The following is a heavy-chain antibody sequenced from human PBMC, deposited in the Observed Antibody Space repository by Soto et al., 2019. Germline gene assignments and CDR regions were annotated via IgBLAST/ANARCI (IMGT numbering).Heavy chain of an antibody. Sequence: QVQLVQSGAEVKKPGASVKVSCKASGYSFTIYGISWVRQAPGQGLEWRGWISPDNGHTNYAQKPQGRVTMTTDTTTSTAYMELRSLRSDATAVYYCASVDIVVIPAAKDYSYYYYMDVWGKGNTVNVSS. CDR2: ISPDNGHT. V-gene: IGHV1-18*01. CDR3: ASVDIVVIPAAKDYSYYYYMDV. CDR1: GYSFTIYG. J-gene: IGHJ6*03. D-gene: IGHD2-2*01.